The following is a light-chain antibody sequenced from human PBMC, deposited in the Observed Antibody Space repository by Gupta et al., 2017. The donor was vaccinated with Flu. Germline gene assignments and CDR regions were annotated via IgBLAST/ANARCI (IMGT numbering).Light chain of an antibody. CDR2: LGS. V-gene: IGKV2-28*01. Sequence: DIVMTQSPLSLPVTPGEPASISCRSSQSLLHSNGYNYLDWYLQKPGQSPQLLIYLGSNRASGVPDRFSGSGSGTDFTLKISRVEAEDVGVYYCMQARQTPRSVGQGTKLESK. CDR1: QSLLHSNGYNY. J-gene: IGKJ2*03. CDR3: MQARQTPRS.